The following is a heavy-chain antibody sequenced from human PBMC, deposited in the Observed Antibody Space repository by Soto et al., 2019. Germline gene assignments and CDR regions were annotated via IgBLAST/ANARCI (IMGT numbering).Heavy chain of an antibody. CDR1: GFTFSSYA. D-gene: IGHD3-9*01. V-gene: IGHV3-23*01. CDR3: AKDRPLYYDILTGTNWFDP. CDR2: ISGSGGST. J-gene: IGHJ5*02. Sequence: GESLKISCAASGFTFSSYAMSWVRQAPGKGLEWVSAISGSGGSTYYADSVKGRFTISRDNSKNTLYLQMNSLRAEDTAVYYCAKDRPLYYDILTGTNWFDPWGQGTLVTVSS.